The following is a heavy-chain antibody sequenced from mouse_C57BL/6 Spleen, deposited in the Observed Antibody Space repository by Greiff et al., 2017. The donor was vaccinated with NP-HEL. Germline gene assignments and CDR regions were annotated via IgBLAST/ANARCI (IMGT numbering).Heavy chain of an antibody. J-gene: IGHJ3*01. CDR3: ARYDYGPFAY. V-gene: IGHV5-17*01. Sequence: DVQLVESGGGLVKPGGSLKLSCAASGFTFSDYGMHWVRQAPEKGLEWVAYISSGSSTIYYADTVKGRFTISRDNAKNTLFLQMTSLRSEDTAMYYCARYDYGPFAYWGQGTLVTVSA. CDR1: GFTFSDYG. D-gene: IGHD2-4*01. CDR2: ISSGSSTI.